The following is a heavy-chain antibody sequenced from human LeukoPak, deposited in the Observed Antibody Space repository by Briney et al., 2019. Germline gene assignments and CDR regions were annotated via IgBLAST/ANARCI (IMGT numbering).Heavy chain of an antibody. CDR2: IYYSGST. Sequence: PSETLSLTCTVSGGSISSYYWSWIRQPPGKGLEWIGYIYYSGSTNYNPSLKSRVTISVDTSKNQFSLKLSSVTAADTAVYYCAKDGEQQPDYWGQGTLVTVSS. J-gene: IGHJ4*02. CDR3: AKDGEQQPDY. V-gene: IGHV4-59*01. D-gene: IGHD6-13*01. CDR1: GGSISSYY.